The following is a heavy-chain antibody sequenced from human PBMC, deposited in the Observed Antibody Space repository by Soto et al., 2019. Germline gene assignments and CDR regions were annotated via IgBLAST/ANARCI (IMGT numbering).Heavy chain of an antibody. CDR1: GFTFSSYA. J-gene: IGHJ6*02. D-gene: IGHD2-15*01. V-gene: IGHV3-30-3*01. CDR2: ISYDGSNK. Sequence: GGSLRLSCAASGFTFSSYAMHWVRQAPGKGLEWVAVISYDGSNKYYADSVKGRFTISRDNSKNTLYLQMNSLRAEDTAGYYCARDAADIVVAVAATPDGGYGMDVWGQGTTVTVSS. CDR3: ARDAADIVVAVAATPDGGYGMDV.